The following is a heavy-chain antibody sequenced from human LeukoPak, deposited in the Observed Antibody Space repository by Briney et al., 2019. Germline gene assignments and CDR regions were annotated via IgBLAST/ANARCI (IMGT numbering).Heavy chain of an antibody. J-gene: IGHJ4*02. CDR1: GGSISSGGYY. V-gene: IGHV4-31*03. CDR3: ARAGVIVVVITN. Sequence: SQIRSLTCTVSGGSISSGGYYWSWIRQQPGKGLEWIGYIYYSGSTYYNPSLKSRVTISVDTSKNQFSLKLSSVTAADTAVYYCARAGVIVVVITNWGQGTLVTVSS. D-gene: IGHD3-22*01. CDR2: IYYSGST.